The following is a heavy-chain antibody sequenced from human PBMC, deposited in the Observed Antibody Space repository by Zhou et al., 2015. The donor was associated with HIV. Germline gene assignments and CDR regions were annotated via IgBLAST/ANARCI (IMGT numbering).Heavy chain of an antibody. CDR1: GYIFTNYF. V-gene: IGHV1-46*01. J-gene: IGHJ6*02. Sequence: QVQLVQSGAEVKKPGASVKVSCKASGYIFTNYFMHWVRQAPGQGLEWMGMINPSGGSTTYAQKFQGRVTMTRDTSTSTFYIELSSLRSEDTAVYYCARDSPIVGVPTTNYYYGMDVVGQGTTVTVSS. CDR3: ARDSPIVGVPTTNYYYGMDV. D-gene: IGHD2-2*01. CDR2: INPSGGST.